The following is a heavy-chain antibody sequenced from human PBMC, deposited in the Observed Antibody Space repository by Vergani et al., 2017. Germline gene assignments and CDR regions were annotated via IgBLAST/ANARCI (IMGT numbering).Heavy chain of an antibody. D-gene: IGHD3-9*01. Sequence: QVQLVQSGAEVGKPGASVKISCKASGYTFTAYYIHWVRQAPEQGLEWVGVISPDGFSTFYAQKFQGRVAITRDTSTSTVYVEVTSLRSDDTAVYYCARDDYDILTGFGYYYYGMDVWGQGP. CDR1: GYTFTAYY. J-gene: IGHJ6*02. CDR2: ISPDGFST. CDR3: ARDDYDILTGFGYYYYGMDV. V-gene: IGHV1-46*01.